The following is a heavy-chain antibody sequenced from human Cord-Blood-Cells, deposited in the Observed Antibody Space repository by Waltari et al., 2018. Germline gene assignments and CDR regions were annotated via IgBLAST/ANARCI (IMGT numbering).Heavy chain of an antibody. CDR3: ARAPITYCSSTSCYAFDI. J-gene: IGHJ3*02. D-gene: IGHD2-2*01. CDR2: INHSGST. CDR1: GGSFSGYY. V-gene: IGHV4-34*01. Sequence: QVQLQQWGAGLLKPSETLSLTCAVYGGSFSGYYWSWIRQPPGKGLEWIGEINHSGSTNYNPSLKRRVTISVDTSKHQFSLKLSSGTAADTAVYYCARAPITYCSSTSCYAFDIWGQGTMVTVSS.